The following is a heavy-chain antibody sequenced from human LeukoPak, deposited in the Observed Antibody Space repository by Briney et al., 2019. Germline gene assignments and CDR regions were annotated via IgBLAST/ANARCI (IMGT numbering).Heavy chain of an antibody. V-gene: IGHV3-21*01. CDR1: GFAISDYT. J-gene: IGHJ4*02. CDR2: ISPSSSYI. D-gene: IGHD2-15*01. Sequence: PGGSLRLSCAASGFAISDYTINWVRQAPGKGLEWVSSISPSSSYIYYADSVKGRFTISRDNAKKSLYLQMNSLRAEDTALYYCARGRGWSTMACYPDYWGQGTLVTVSS. CDR3: ARGRGWSTMACYPDY.